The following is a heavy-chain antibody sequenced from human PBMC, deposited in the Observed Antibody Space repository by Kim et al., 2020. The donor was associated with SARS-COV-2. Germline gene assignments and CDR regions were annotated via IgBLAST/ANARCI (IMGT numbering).Heavy chain of an antibody. CDR1: GFTFSSYA. CDR2: ISYDGSNK. D-gene: IGHD3-22*01. CDR3: ARDGYYYDSSGYFHTTNWYFDI. V-gene: IGHV3-30*04. J-gene: IGHJ2*01. Sequence: GGSLRLSCAASGFTFSSYAMHWVRQAPGKGLEWVAVISYDGSNKYYADSVKGRFTISRDNSKNTLYLQMNSLRAEDTAVYYCARDGYYYDSSGYFHTTNWYFDIWGRGTLVTVSS.